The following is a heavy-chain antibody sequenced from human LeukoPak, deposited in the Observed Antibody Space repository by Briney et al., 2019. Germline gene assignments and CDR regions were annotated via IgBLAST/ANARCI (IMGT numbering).Heavy chain of an antibody. CDR1: GFTFSGYW. CDR2: IKQDGSEK. CDR3: ARVRGSGCLDY. V-gene: IGHV3-7*01. Sequence: GSLGLSCAASGFTFSGYWMSWVRQAPGKGLEWVANIKQDGSEKYYVDSVKGRFTISRDNAKNSLYLQMNNLRAEDTAVYYCARVRGSGCLDYWGQGTLVTVSS. J-gene: IGHJ4*02. D-gene: IGHD6-19*01.